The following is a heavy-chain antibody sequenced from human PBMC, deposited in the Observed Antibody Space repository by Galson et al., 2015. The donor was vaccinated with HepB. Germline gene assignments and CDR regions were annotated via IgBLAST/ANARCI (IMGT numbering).Heavy chain of an antibody. CDR1: GFTFSSYW. CDR3: ARDNRDVSWWADY. J-gene: IGHJ4*02. CDR2: INSDGSST. D-gene: IGHD2-15*01. Sequence: SLRLSCAASGFTFSSYWMHWVRQAPGKGLVWVSRINSDGSSTSYADSVKGRFTISRDNSKNTLYLQMNSLRAEDTAVYYCARDNRDVSWWADYWGQGTLVTVSS. V-gene: IGHV3-74*01.